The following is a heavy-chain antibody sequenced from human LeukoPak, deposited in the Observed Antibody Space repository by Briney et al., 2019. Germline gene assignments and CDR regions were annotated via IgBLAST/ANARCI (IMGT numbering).Heavy chain of an antibody. V-gene: IGHV4-34*01. D-gene: IGHD6-19*01. J-gene: IGHJ4*02. CDR2: INHSGST. Sequence: SETLSLTCAVYGGSFSGYYWSWIRQPPGKGLEWIGEINHSGSTNYNPSLKSRVTISVDTSKNQFSLKLSSVTAADTAVYYCARAGHSSSFDYWGQGTLVTVSP. CDR3: ARAGHSSSFDY. CDR1: GGSFSGYY.